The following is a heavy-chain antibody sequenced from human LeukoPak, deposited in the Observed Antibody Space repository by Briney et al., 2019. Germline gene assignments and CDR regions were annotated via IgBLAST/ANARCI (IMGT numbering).Heavy chain of an antibody. CDR2: IWSDGGSQ. J-gene: IGHJ5*02. D-gene: IGHD1-20*01. V-gene: IGHV3-33*03. Sequence: GSLRLSCAASGFPFSSYNMHWIRQTPGKGLEWVAFIWSDGGSQNYADSLRGRLTISRDNSKNTLYLHISSLRGEDTAVYYCASDNWDPESWGQGTLVSVSS. CDR3: ASDNWDPES. CDR1: GFPFSSYN.